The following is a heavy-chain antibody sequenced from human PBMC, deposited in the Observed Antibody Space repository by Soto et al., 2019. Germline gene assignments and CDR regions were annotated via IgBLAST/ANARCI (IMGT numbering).Heavy chain of an antibody. CDR2: ISYDGSNK. V-gene: IGHV3-30-3*01. Sequence: GGSLRLSCAASAFTFSSYAMHWVRQAPGKGLEWVVVISYDGSNKYYADSVKGRFTISRDNSKNTLYLQMNSLRSEDTAVYYCARVPGDYWGQGTLVTVSS. CDR1: AFTFSSYA. J-gene: IGHJ4*02. CDR3: ARVPGDY.